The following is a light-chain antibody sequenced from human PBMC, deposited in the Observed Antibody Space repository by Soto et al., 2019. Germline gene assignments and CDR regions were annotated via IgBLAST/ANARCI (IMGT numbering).Light chain of an antibody. CDR2: EGS. Sequence: QSVLTHPASVSGSPGQSITISCTGTSSDVGSYNLVSWYQQHPGKAPKLMIYEGSKRPSGVSNRFSGSKSGNTASLTISGLQAEDEADYYCCSYAGSSTHVVFGGGTKVTVL. V-gene: IGLV2-23*01. CDR1: SSDVGSYNL. J-gene: IGLJ2*01. CDR3: CSYAGSSTHVV.